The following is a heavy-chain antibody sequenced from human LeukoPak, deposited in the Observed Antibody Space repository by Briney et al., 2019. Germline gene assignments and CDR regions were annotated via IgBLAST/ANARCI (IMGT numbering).Heavy chain of an antibody. CDR2: IGASGAGT. Sequence: GGSLRLSCSVSGFTFSSYAVSWVRQAPGKGLEWVSNIGASGAGTYYADSVKGRFTISTDNTKNKLYLQKNSLRAEDTAVYYCAREGVRGSGSYYNVKDYWGQGSLVTVSS. CDR1: GFTFSSYA. CDR3: AREGVRGSGSYYNVKDY. D-gene: IGHD3-10*01. V-gene: IGHV3-23*01. J-gene: IGHJ4*02.